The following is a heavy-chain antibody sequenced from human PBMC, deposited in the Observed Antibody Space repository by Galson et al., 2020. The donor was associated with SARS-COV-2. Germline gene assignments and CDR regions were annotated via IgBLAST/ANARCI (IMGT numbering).Heavy chain of an antibody. Sequence: GGSLRLSCAASGFTFSTSYMSWVRQAPGKGLEWLSYIGGSSDVIKYADSAKGRFTISRDNAKNLLYLQMNSLRDEDTAVYYCAGWYIRFWGQGTLVTVSS. D-gene: IGHD6-19*01. J-gene: IGHJ4*02. CDR3: AGWYIRF. CDR1: GFTFSTSY. CDR2: IGGSSDVI. V-gene: IGHV3-48*02.